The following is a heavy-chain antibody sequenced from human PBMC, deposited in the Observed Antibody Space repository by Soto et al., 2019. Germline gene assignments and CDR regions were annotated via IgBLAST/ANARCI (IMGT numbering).Heavy chain of an antibody. CDR1: GDSISSSSYY. J-gene: IGHJ4*02. V-gene: IGHV4-39*01. CDR3: ARTLEIVTD. Sequence: QRELQESGPGLVKPSETLSLTCSVFGDSISSSSYYWGWIRQPPGKGLEWIASIYYSGSTYYSPSLKSRVTISVDTGKNQFSLKLSSVTAADTAVYYCARTLEIVTDWGQGTLVTVSS. CDR2: IYYSGST. D-gene: IGHD2-21*01.